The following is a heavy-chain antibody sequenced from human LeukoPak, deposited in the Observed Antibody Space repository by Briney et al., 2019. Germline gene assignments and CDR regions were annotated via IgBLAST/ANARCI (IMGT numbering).Heavy chain of an antibody. D-gene: IGHD3-10*01. CDR2: INHSGST. V-gene: IGHV4-34*01. CDR1: GGSFSGYY. J-gene: IGHJ6*04. Sequence: SETLSLTCAVYGGSFSGYYWSWIRQPPGKGLEWIGEINHSGSTNYNPSLKSRVTISVDTSKNQFSLKLSSVTAADTAVCYCARVSGSYSYNYYYYGMDVWGKGTTVTVSS. CDR3: ARVSGSYSYNYYYYGMDV.